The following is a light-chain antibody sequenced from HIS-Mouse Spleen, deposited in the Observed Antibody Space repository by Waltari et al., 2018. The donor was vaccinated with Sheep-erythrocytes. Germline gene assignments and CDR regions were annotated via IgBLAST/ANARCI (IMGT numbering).Light chain of an antibody. V-gene: IGLV2-11*01. CDR3: CSYAGSYTWV. Sequence: QSALTQPASVSGSPGQSITISCTGTSSDVGSYNLVSWYQQHPGKAPKLMIYDVSKRPSGVPDRFSGPKSGNTASLTISGLQAEDEADYYCCSYAGSYTWVFGGGTKLTVL. J-gene: IGLJ3*02. CDR2: DVS. CDR1: SSDVGSYNL.